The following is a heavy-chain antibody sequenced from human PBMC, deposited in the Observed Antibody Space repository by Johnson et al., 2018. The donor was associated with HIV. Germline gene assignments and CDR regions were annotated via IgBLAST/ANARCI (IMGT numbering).Heavy chain of an antibody. Sequence: QVQLVESGGGLVKPGGSLRLSCAASGFTFTDYYMTWIRQAPGKGLEWVSYISSSGGTIYNADSVKGRFTISRNNAKNSLYLQMNSLRAEDTAVYYCARDFYLLSSSWYSAFDIWGQGTMVTVSS. CDR1: GFTFTDYY. J-gene: IGHJ3*02. CDR2: ISSSGGTI. CDR3: ARDFYLLSSSWYSAFDI. V-gene: IGHV3-11*04. D-gene: IGHD6-13*01.